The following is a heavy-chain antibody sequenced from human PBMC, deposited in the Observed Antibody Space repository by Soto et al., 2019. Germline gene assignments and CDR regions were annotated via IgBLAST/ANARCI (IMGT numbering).Heavy chain of an antibody. Sequence: NPSETLSLTCTVSGGSISSFYWSWIRQPPGKGLEWIGYVYNSGSTDYDPSLMSRVTISIDTSKNQFSLRLTSVTAADTAVYYCATASSSGSSGELDYWGQGTLVTVSS. D-gene: IGHD3-22*01. V-gene: IGHV4-59*01. J-gene: IGHJ4*02. CDR1: GGSISSFY. CDR2: VYNSGST. CDR3: ATASSSGSSGELDY.